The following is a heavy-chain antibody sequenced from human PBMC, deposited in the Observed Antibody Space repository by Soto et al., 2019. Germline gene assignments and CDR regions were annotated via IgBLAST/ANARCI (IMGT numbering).Heavy chain of an antibody. V-gene: IGHV4-34*01. CDR1: GGSFSGYY. Sequence: SETLSLTCAVYGGSFSGYYWSWIRQPPGKGPEWIGEINHSGSTNYNPSPKSRVTISVDTSKNQFSLKLSSVTAADTAVYYCARFVAAAGPATYYYYGMDVWGQGTTVT. D-gene: IGHD6-13*01. CDR2: INHSGST. CDR3: ARFVAAAGPATYYYYGMDV. J-gene: IGHJ6*02.